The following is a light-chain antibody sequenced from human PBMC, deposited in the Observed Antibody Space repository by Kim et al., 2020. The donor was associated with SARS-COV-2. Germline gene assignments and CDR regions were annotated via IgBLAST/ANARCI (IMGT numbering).Light chain of an antibody. CDR3: QQYYTYPQT. CDR1: LGISSY. Sequence: AIRITQSPSSLSASTGDRVTITCRATLGISSYLAWYQQKPGKAPNLLIYAASTLQSGVPSRFSGSGSGTDFTLTISYLQSEDFATYYCQQYYTYPQTFGQGTKVEIK. V-gene: IGKV1-8*01. J-gene: IGKJ1*01. CDR2: AAS.